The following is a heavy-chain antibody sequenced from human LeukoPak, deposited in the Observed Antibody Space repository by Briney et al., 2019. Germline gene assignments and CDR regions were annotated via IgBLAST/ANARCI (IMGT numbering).Heavy chain of an antibody. CDR2: IYYSGST. J-gene: IGHJ3*02. D-gene: IGHD1-26*01. CDR3: ARVVGATMDDAFDI. V-gene: IGHV4-31*03. CDR1: GGSITSGEHY. Sequence: SETLSLTCTVSGGSITSGEHYWSWIRQHPGKGLEWIGYIYYSGSTYYNPSLKSRVTISVDTSKNQFSLKLSSVTAADTAVYYCARVVGATMDDAFDIWGQGTMVTVSS.